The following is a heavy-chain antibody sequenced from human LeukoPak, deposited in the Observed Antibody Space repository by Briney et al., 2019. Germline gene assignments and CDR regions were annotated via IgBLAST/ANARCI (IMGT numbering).Heavy chain of an antibody. D-gene: IGHD6-6*01. V-gene: IGHV1-69*05. J-gene: IGHJ3*02. CDR2: IIPIFGTA. CDR3: ARDKPRGSSSSVAFDI. Sequence: GASVKVSCKASGGTFSSYAISWVRQAPGQGLEWMGGIIPIFGTANYAQKLQGRVTMTTDTSTSTAYMELRSLRSDDTAVYYCARDKPRGSSSSVAFDIWGQGTMVTVSS. CDR1: GGTFSSYA.